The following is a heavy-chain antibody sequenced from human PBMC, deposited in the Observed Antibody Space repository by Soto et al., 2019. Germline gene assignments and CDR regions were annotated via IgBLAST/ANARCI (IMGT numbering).Heavy chain of an antibody. J-gene: IGHJ5*02. Sequence: PSETLSLTCIVSGGSISGYYWSWIRQPAGKELEWIGRIYSDGTTNYNPSLKGRGTMSVDTSKKQISLKLTSVTAADTAMYYCARGRQDFDPWGHGTLVTVSS. CDR2: IYSDGTT. V-gene: IGHV4-4*07. CDR3: ARGRQDFDP. CDR1: GGSISGYY.